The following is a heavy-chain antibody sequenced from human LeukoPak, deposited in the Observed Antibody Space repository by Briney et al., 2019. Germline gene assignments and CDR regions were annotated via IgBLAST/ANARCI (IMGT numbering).Heavy chain of an antibody. CDR2: MYHSGTS. V-gene: IGHV4-59*07. CDR1: GGSITTYY. Sequence: SDTLSLTCSVSGGSITTYYFNWIRQSPGKGLEWIGYMYHSGTSDYSPSLQSRVTISVDTSNNKVSLNLSSVTTADTAVYYCATTRGYSTNDAFDIWAQGTQVTVSS. J-gene: IGHJ3*02. D-gene: IGHD5-18*01. CDR3: ATTRGYSTNDAFDI.